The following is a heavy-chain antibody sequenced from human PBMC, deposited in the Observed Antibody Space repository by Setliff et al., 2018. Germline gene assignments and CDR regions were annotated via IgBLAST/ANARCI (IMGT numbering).Heavy chain of an antibody. CDR1: GFTFSRHD. J-gene: IGHJ4*02. Sequence: GGSLRLSCAASGFTFSRHDMSWVLQAPGKGLEWVSAINTNGGGEVYADSVKGRFTISRDNSKNILYLKLNSLRAVDTYVYYCAKGLITYVYDFWGQGTRFNVSS. CDR3: AKGLITYVYDF. V-gene: IGHV3-23*01. D-gene: IGHD3-16*01. CDR2: INTNGGGE.